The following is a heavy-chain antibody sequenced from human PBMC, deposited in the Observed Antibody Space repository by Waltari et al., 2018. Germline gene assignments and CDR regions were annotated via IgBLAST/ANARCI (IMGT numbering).Heavy chain of an antibody. CDR2: INPNSGGT. Sequence: QVQLVQSGAEVKKPGASVKVSCKASGYTFTGYYMHWVRQAPGQGLEWMGWINPNSGGTNYAQKCQGRVTMTRDTSISTAYMELSRLRSDDTAVYYCASAPRGYSYVPAGYWGQGTLVTVSS. D-gene: IGHD5-18*01. CDR3: ASAPRGYSYVPAGY. V-gene: IGHV1-2*02. J-gene: IGHJ4*02. CDR1: GYTFTGYY.